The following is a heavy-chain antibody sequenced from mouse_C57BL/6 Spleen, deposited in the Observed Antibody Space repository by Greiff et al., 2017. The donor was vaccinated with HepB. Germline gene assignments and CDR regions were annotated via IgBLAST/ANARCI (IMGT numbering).Heavy chain of an antibody. V-gene: IGHV3-6*01. Sequence: EVKVEESGPGLVKPSQSLSLTCSVTGYSITSGYYWNWIRQFPGNKLEWMGYISYDGSNNYNPSLKNRISITRDTSKNQFFLKLNSVTTEDTATYYCARVDYDGYFYFDYWGQGTTLTVSS. D-gene: IGHD2-3*01. CDR2: ISYDGSN. CDR3: ARVDYDGYFYFDY. CDR1: GYSITSGYY. J-gene: IGHJ2*01.